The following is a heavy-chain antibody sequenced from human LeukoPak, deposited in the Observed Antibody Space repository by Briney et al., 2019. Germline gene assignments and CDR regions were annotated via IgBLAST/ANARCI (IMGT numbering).Heavy chain of an antibody. CDR1: GYTFTRYD. Sequence: ASVKVSCKPSGYTFTRYDLHGVRPATGRGREGVGWLNANSGNTGYAKKIQGRDTMTRNTSITTDYMELSSLRSEDTAGDYCARGEGFGELPDMDVWGQGTTVTVSS. D-gene: IGHD3-10*01. J-gene: IGHJ6*02. CDR2: LNANSGNT. V-gene: IGHV1-8*01. CDR3: ARGEGFGELPDMDV.